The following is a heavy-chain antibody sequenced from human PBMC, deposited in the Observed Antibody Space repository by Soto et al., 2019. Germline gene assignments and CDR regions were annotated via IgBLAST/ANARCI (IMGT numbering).Heavy chain of an antibody. CDR1: GFTFSSYT. V-gene: IGHV3-23*01. CDR3: AKGNLYCDY. Sequence: GGSLRLSCVASGFTFSSYTMSWVRQAPGKGLEWVSSISGSGGSTYDADSVKGRFTISRDNSENTLYLQMNSLRAEDTAVYYCAKGNLYCDYWGQGTLVTVSP. CDR2: ISGSGGST. J-gene: IGHJ4*02.